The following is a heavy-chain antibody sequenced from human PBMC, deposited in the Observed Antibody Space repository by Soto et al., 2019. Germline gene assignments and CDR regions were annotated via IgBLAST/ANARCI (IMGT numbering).Heavy chain of an antibody. D-gene: IGHD3-10*01. CDR2: ITGSGDDT. Sequence: GGSLRLSCAASGFAFSSYAMSWVRLPPGKGLEWVSVITGSGDDTFYADSVKGRFSISRDNSKNTLYLQLNRLRVEDTAIYYCAKGGGFGLPPGYYFTMDLWGQGTSVTVSS. J-gene: IGHJ6*02. V-gene: IGHV3-23*01. CDR1: GFAFSSYA. CDR3: AKGGGFGLPPGYYFTMDL.